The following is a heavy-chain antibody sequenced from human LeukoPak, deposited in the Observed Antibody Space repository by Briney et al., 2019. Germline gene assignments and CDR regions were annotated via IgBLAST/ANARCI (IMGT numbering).Heavy chain of an antibody. Sequence: GASGKVSCKASGYTFTSYDINWVRQATGQGLEWMGWMNPNSGNTGYAQKFQGRVTMTRNTSISTAYMELSSLRSEDTAVYYCARGLRVMITFGGVIVIGYWGQGTLVTVSS. J-gene: IGHJ4*02. CDR3: ARGLRVMITFGGVIVIGY. CDR2: MNPNSGNT. V-gene: IGHV1-8*01. CDR1: GYTFTSYD. D-gene: IGHD3-16*02.